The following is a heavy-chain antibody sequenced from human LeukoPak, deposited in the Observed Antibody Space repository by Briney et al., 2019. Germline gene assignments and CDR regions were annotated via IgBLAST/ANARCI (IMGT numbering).Heavy chain of an antibody. D-gene: IGHD5-18*01. Sequence: GGSLRLSCVASGITFSNYAVSWFRQPPEKGRDWVSVISGSAHKIRYADSVKGRFTISRDNSENIVYLQMNNLRVEDTAVYYCAGRPTGYSSGYIHWGQGTLVTVSS. CDR3: AGRPTGYSSGYIH. CDR2: ISGSAHKI. J-gene: IGHJ4*02. V-gene: IGHV3-23*01. CDR1: GITFSNYA.